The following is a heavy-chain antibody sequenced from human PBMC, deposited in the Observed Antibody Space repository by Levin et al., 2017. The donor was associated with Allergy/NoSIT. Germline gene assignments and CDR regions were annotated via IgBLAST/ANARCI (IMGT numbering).Heavy chain of an antibody. CDR2: IYSSGNT. Sequence: SQTLSLTCTVSGGSISTFYWSWIRQPPGKGLDWIGCIYSSGNTRYNPSLPSRVTISVDTSKNQLSLKLTSVTAADTAVYYCARHEVNIMAGTGAFDSWGQGTLVIVSS. V-gene: IGHV4-59*08. CDR3: ARHEVNIMAGTGAFDS. CDR1: GGSISTFY. D-gene: IGHD5-12*01. J-gene: IGHJ4*02.